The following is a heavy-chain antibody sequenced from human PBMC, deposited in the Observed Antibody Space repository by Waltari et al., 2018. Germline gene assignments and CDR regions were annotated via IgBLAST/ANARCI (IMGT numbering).Heavy chain of an antibody. Sequence: EVQLVESGGGLVQPGGSLRLSCAASGFTFRRHWMSWVRQAPGRGLEWVATIKEDGSDKHYVDSVRGRVTISRDNANDSLYLQMNSLRAEDTAVYYCATWRWGQSEFDYWGQGTLVTVSS. CDR1: GFTFRRHW. J-gene: IGHJ4*02. D-gene: IGHD7-27*01. CDR3: ATWRWGQSEFDY. V-gene: IGHV3-7*01. CDR2: IKEDGSDK.